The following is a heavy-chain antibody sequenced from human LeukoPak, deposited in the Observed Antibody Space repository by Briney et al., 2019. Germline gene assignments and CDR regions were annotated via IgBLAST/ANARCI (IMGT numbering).Heavy chain of an antibody. CDR1: GFSFNNYA. J-gene: IGHJ4*02. V-gene: IGHV3-23*01. D-gene: IGHD3-22*01. Sequence: GGSLRLSCSASGFSFNNYAMSWIRQAPGKGLTWVSLVSPAYGRTYYADSVKGRFTISRDNSNNMLSLYMSSLRADDTAVYYCATAAYEGDSYIISHDYWGQGTLVTVSS. CDR3: ATAAYEGDSYIISHDY. CDR2: VSPAYGRT.